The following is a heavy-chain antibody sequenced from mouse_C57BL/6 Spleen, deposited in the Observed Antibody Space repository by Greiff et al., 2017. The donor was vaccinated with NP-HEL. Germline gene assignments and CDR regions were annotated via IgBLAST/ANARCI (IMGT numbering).Heavy chain of an antibody. CDR2: INPNNGGT. CDR3: ARGGWDEYYFDY. V-gene: IGHV1-26*01. J-gene: IGHJ2*01. D-gene: IGHD4-1*01. CDR1: GYTFTDYY. Sequence: EVQLQQSGPELVKPGASVKISCKASGYTFTDYYMNWVKQSHGKSLEWIGDINPNNGGTSYNQKFKGKATLTVDKSSSTAYMELRSLTSEDSAVYYCARGGWDEYYFDYWGQGTTLTVSS.